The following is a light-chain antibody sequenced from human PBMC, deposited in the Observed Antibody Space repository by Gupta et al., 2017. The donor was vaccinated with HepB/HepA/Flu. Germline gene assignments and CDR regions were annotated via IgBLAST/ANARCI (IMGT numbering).Light chain of an antibody. CDR2: KAS. J-gene: IGKJ4*01. V-gene: IGKV1-5*03. Sequence: DSQMPKSPSTLSASAGDRVTITCRASQAIGDWLAWYQQKPGKDPKLLIYKASTLQGGVPWRFSGSGSGTEFTLTISSLQPDDFATYYCQQYESFPLTFGGGTKVELK. CDR3: QQYESFPLT. CDR1: QAIGDW.